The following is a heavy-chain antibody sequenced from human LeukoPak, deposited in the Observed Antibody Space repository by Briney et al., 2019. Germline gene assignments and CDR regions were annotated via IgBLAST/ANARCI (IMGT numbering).Heavy chain of an antibody. V-gene: IGHV4-39*01. CDR3: ARQHYFFDISGYYEDY. Sequence: PSETLSLTCNVSGGSLGDDSYYWGWIRQSPGKGLEWIGSIYYRGTTLYTPSLKDRVTISVDTSKNQFSLRLSSVTAADTAVYYCARQHYFFDISGYYEDYWGQGTLVIVSS. D-gene: IGHD3-22*01. J-gene: IGHJ4*02. CDR1: GGSLGDDSYY. CDR2: IYYRGTT.